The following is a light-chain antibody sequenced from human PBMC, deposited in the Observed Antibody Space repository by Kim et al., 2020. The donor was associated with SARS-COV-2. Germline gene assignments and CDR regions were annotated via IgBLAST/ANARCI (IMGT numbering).Light chain of an antibody. CDR3: QQYNNWPMYT. V-gene: IGKV3-15*01. CDR2: GAS. CDR1: QSVSSN. Sequence: VSQGESATLSCRASQSVSSNLAWYQQKPGQAPRLLIYGASTRATGIPARFSGSGSGTEFTLTISSLQSEDFAVYYCQQYNNWPMYTFGQGTNLEI. J-gene: IGKJ2*01.